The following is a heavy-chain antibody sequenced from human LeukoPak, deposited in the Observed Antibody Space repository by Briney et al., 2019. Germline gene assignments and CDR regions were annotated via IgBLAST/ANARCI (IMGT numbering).Heavy chain of an antibody. CDR3: AKVEATTVDGMDV. V-gene: IGHV3-30*18. J-gene: IGHJ6*02. CDR2: ISYDGSNK. CDR1: GFTFSSYG. D-gene: IGHD1-26*01. Sequence: PGGSLRLSCAASGFTFSSYGMHWVRQAPGKGLEWVAVISYDGSNKYYADSVKGRFTISRDNSKNTLYLQMNSLRAEDTAVYYCAKVEATTVDGMDVWGQGTTVTVSS.